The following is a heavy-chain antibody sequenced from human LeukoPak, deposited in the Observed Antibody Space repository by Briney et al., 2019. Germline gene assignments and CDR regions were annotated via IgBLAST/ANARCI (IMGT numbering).Heavy chain of an antibody. Sequence: ASVKVSCKASGGSFTSNTISWVRQAPGQGLEWMGIINPSGGSTSYAQKFQGRVTMTRDMSTSTVYMELSSLRSEDTAVYYCARDFSARYCSSTSCSSYFDYWGQGTLVTVSS. D-gene: IGHD2-2*01. J-gene: IGHJ4*02. CDR1: GGSFTSNT. V-gene: IGHV1-46*01. CDR3: ARDFSARYCSSTSCSSYFDY. CDR2: INPSGGST.